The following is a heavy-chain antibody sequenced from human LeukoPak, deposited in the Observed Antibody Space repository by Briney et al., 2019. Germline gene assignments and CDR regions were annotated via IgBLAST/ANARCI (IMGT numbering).Heavy chain of an antibody. D-gene: IGHD3-22*01. CDR3: VRVPGVVVITSLPYYYYYGMDV. Sequence: LGESLKISCKGSGYSFTSYWIGWVRQMPGKGLEWMGIIYPGDSDTRYSPSFQGQVTISADKSISTAYLQWSSLKASDTAMYYCVRVPGVVVITSLPYYYYYGMDVWGQGTTVTVSS. CDR1: GYSFTSYW. CDR2: IYPGDSDT. V-gene: IGHV5-51*01. J-gene: IGHJ6*02.